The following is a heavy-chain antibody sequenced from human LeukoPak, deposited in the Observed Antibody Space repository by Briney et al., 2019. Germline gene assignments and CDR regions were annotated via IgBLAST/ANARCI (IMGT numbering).Heavy chain of an antibody. Sequence: PGGSLRLSCAASGFTVSSNFMSWVRQAPGKGLEWVSVIYSGGTTYYADSVRGRFTISRDNSKNTLYLQMNSLRAEDTAVYYCARGPHPILKYDSSGYRFDYWGQGTLVTVSS. CDR3: ARGPHPILKYDSSGYRFDY. J-gene: IGHJ4*02. V-gene: IGHV3-53*01. D-gene: IGHD3-22*01. CDR2: IYSGGTT. CDR1: GFTVSSNF.